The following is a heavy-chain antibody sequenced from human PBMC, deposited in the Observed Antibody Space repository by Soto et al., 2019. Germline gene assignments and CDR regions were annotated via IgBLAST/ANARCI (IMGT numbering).Heavy chain of an antibody. CDR2: INVNSGGT. D-gene: IGHD2-2*01. Sequence: ASVKVSCKASGYTFTGNYMHWVRQAPGQGFEWMGWINVNSGGTNYAQKFQGRVTITADESTSTAYMELSSLRSEDTAVYYCARHDCISSSCYYYYYYSMDVWGQGTTVTVSS. CDR1: GYTFTGNY. J-gene: IGHJ6*02. CDR3: ARHDCISSSCYYYYYYSMDV. V-gene: IGHV1-2*02.